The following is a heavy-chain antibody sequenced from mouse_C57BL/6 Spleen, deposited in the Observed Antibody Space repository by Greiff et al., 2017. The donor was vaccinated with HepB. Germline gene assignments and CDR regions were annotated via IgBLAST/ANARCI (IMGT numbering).Heavy chain of an antibody. Sequence: EVKLQESGGGLVQPGGSMKLSCVASGFTFSNYWMNWVRQSPEKGLEWVAQIRLKSDNYATHYAESVKGRFTISRDDSKSIVYLQMNNLRAEDTGIYYCTPYYYGSRGFDYWGQGTLVTVSA. D-gene: IGHD1-1*01. CDR2: IRLKSDNYAT. CDR1: GFTFSNYW. V-gene: IGHV6-3*01. J-gene: IGHJ3*01. CDR3: TPYYYGSRGFDY.